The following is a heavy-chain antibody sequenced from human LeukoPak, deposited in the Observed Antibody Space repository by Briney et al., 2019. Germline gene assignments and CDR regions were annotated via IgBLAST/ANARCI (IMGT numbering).Heavy chain of an antibody. V-gene: IGHV3-7*01. Sequence: GGSLRLSCAASGFTFRSYWMNWVRQAPGKGLQWVANVNQDGTEKYYLDSVKGRFTISRDNSKNTLYLQMNSLRTEDTAVYYCAKVGDNWDFDYWGQGTLVSVSS. CDR2: VNQDGTEK. CDR1: GFTFRSYW. J-gene: IGHJ4*02. CDR3: AKVGDNWDFDY. D-gene: IGHD3-16*01.